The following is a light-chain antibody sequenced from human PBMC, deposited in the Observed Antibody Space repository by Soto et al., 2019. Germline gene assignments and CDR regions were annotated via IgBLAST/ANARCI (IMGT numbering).Light chain of an antibody. CDR2: GNT. Sequence: QSVLTQPPSLSGAPGQRVTISCTGNSSNIGAGYDVHWYQQIPGTAPKLLIFGNTNQPSGVPDRFSGSKSGTSASLAITGLQAEDEADYYCQSYDSSRSHHVVFGGGTKVTVL. J-gene: IGLJ2*01. CDR3: QSYDSSRSHHVV. V-gene: IGLV1-40*01. CDR1: SSNIGAGYD.